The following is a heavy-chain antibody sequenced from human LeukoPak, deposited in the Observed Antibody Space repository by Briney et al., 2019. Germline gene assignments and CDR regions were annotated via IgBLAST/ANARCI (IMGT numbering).Heavy chain of an antibody. CDR2: IHYSGST. CDR3: ARGTGSSWYYFDY. Sequence: SETLSLTCTVSGVSISSYYWSWIRQPPGKGLEWIGYIHYSGSTNYNPSLKSRVTISVDTSKNQFSLKLSSVTAADTAVYYCARGTGSSWYYFDYWGQGTLVTVSS. V-gene: IGHV4-59*08. CDR1: GVSISSYY. J-gene: IGHJ4*02. D-gene: IGHD6-13*01.